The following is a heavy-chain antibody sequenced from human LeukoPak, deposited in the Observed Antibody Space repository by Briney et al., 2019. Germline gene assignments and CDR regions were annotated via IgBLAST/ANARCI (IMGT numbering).Heavy chain of an antibody. CDR3: ARDQASEADY. CDR1: GGSVSSGSYY. V-gene: IGHV4-61*01. J-gene: IGHJ4*02. CDR2: IYYSGST. Sequence: PSETLSLTCTVSGGSVSSGSYYWSWIRQPPGKGLEWIGYIYYSGSTNYNPSLKSRVTISVDTSKNQFSLKLSSVTAADTALYYCARDQASEADYWGQGTLVTVSS.